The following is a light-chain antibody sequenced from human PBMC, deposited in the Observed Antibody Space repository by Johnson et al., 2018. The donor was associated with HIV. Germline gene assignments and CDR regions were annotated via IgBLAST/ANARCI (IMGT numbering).Light chain of an antibody. J-gene: IGLJ1*01. CDR3: GTWDSSLSANV. CDR1: SSNIGNNY. V-gene: IGLV1-51*01. Sequence: QSVLTQPPSVSAAAGQKVTISCSGSSSNIGNNYVAWYQQVPGTAPKLLIYDNNMRPSGIPDRFSGSKSGTSAALGITGVQTGDEADYYCGTWDSSLSANVFGTGTRVTVL. CDR2: DNN.